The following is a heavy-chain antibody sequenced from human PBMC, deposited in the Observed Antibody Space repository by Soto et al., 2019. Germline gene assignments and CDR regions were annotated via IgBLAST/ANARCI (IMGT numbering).Heavy chain of an antibody. CDR2: IGSSGSTI. V-gene: IGHV3-11*01. Sequence: GGSLRLSCAASGFTFSDYYMSWICQAPGKGLEWVSYIGSSGSTIYYADSVKGRFTISRDNAKNSLYLQMNSLRAEDTAVYYCARDVDPHIATPGTWGHGALVTVSS. D-gene: IGHD6-13*01. J-gene: IGHJ5*01. CDR3: ARDVDPHIATPGT. CDR1: GFTFSDYY.